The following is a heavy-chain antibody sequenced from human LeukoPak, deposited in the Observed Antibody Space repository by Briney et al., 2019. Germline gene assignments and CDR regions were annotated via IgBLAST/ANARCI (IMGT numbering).Heavy chain of an antibody. CDR1: GGSISSGDYY. CDR2: IYYSGST. D-gene: IGHD2-2*01. CDR3: ARARGLYCSSTSCYADAFDI. Sequence: KPSQTLSLTCPVSGGSISSGDYYWSWIRQPPGKGLEWIGYIYYSGSTYYNPSLKSRVTISVDTSKNQFSLKLSSVTAADTAVYYCARARGLYCSSTSCYADAFDIWGQGTMVTVSS. J-gene: IGHJ3*02. V-gene: IGHV4-30-4*08.